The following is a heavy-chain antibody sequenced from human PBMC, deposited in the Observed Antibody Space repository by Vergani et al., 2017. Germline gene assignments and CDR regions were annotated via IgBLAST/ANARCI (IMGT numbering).Heavy chain of an antibody. CDR2: ISYDGSNK. J-gene: IGHJ5*02. V-gene: IGHV3-30*18. CDR3: AKQSTLYSSGWYGYNGFDP. Sequence: QVQLVESGGGVVQPGRSLRLSCAASGFTFSSYGMHWVRQAPGKGLEWVAVISYDGSNKYYADSVKGRFTISRDNSKNTLYLQMNSLRAEDTAVYYCAKQSTLYSSGWYGYNGFDPWGQGTLVTVAS. CDR1: GFTFSSYG. D-gene: IGHD6-19*01.